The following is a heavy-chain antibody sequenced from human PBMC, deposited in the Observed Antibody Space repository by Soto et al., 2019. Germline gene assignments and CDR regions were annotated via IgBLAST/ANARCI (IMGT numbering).Heavy chain of an antibody. J-gene: IGHJ4*02. CDR3: ATVPSSSGRAHFDY. V-gene: IGHV3-30-3*01. CDR1: GFTFSSYA. CDR2: ISYDGSNK. D-gene: IGHD2-15*01. Sequence: QVQLVESGGGVVQPGRSLRLSCAASGFTFSSYAMHWVRQAPGKGLEWVAVISYDGSNKYYADSVKGRFTISRDNSKNTLYLQMNSLTAEDTAVYYCATVPSSSGRAHFDYWGQETLVTVSS.